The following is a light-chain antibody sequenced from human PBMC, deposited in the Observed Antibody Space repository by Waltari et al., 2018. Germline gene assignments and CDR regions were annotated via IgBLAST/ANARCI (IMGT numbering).Light chain of an antibody. J-gene: IGLJ3*02. Sequence: QSALTQPASVSGSPGQSITISCTGTSSDVGNYNLVSWYQQYPGKAPKVMIYDDNRRPSGVSDRFSGSKSGNTASLTISGVQAEDEAHYYCCSYAGSYTWVFGGGTKLTVL. CDR1: SSDVGNYNL. V-gene: IGLV2-23*01. CDR3: CSYAGSYTWV. CDR2: DDN.